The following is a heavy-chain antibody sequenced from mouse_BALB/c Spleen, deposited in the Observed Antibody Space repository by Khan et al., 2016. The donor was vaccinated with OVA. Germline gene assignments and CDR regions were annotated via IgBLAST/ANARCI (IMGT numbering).Heavy chain of an antibody. CDR1: GYTFTSYT. Sequence: QVQLKESGAELARPGASVKMSCKASGYTFTSYTIHWIKLRPGQGLEWIGYINPSNGYTNYTQKFRDKATLTADKSSTTAYMQLSSLTSDDSAVYNCVRDGAYHRNDGWFAYWGQGTLVTVSA. J-gene: IGHJ3*01. CDR2: INPSNGYT. D-gene: IGHD2-14*01. CDR3: VRDGAYHRNDGWFAY. V-gene: IGHV1-4*01.